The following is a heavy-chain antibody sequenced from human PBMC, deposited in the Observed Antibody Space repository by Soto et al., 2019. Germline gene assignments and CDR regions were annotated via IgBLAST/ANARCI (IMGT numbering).Heavy chain of an antibody. J-gene: IGHJ4*02. Sequence: QVQLQESGPGLVKPSQTLSLTCSVSGGSISSAGYYWSWIRQHPGKGLEWIGYIYYTGRNYYNPSLKSRVTISLYTSKNQFSLKLTSVSDADTAVYYCARVGGCLKNYFDFWGQGSLVTVSS. CDR2: IYYTGRN. CDR3: ARVGGCLKNYFDF. V-gene: IGHV4-31*03. CDR1: GGSISSAGYY. D-gene: IGHD3-16*01.